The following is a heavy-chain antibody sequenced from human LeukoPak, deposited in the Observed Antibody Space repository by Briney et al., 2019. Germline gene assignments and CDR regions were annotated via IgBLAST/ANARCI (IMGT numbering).Heavy chain of an antibody. CDR1: GFTVSSNY. V-gene: IGHV3-53*01. J-gene: IGHJ4*02. CDR3: ATANYDSTGYGCDY. Sequence: PGGSLRLSCAASGFTVSSNYMSWVRQAPGKGLEWVSVINSGGSTYYADSVKGRFTTSRDNTNNTLYLQMNSLRAEDTAVYYCATANYDSTGYGCDYWGQGTLVTVSS. D-gene: IGHD3-22*01. CDR2: INSGGST.